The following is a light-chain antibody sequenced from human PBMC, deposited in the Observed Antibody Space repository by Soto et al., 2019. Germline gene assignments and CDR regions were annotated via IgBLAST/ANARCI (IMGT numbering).Light chain of an antibody. CDR2: DAS. CDR1: QSISGW. V-gene: IGKV1-5*01. J-gene: IGKJ2*01. Sequence: DIQMTQSPYTLSASVGDRVTITCRASQSISGWLAWYQQKPGKAPKLLIYDASSLESGVPSRFSGSVSGTEFTLTIGRLQPDDFATYCCQQYNSYSVNAFGQGTKVEIK. CDR3: QQYNSYSVNA.